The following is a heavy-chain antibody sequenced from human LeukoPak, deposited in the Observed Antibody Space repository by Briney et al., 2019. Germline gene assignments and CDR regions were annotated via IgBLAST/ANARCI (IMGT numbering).Heavy chain of an antibody. Sequence: GGSLRLSCAASGFTFSSYDIHWVRQAPGKGLEWVAVISDDGTNKYYADSVKGRFTISRDNSKNTLYLQMNSLRAEDTAVYYCAKDWEYADYWGQGTLVTVSS. J-gene: IGHJ4*02. CDR3: AKDWEYADY. D-gene: IGHD1-26*01. CDR2: ISDDGTNK. CDR1: GFTFSSYD. V-gene: IGHV3-30*18.